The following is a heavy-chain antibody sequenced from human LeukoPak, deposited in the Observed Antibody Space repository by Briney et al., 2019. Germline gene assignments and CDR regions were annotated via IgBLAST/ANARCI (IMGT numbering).Heavy chain of an antibody. CDR3: VRGPVYLPPIAAAGTIYYYYYMDV. CDR2: IIPIFGTA. V-gene: IGHV1-69*13. D-gene: IGHD6-13*01. Sequence: ASVKVSCKASGGTFSSYAISWVRQAPGQGLEWMGGIIPIFGTANYAQKFQGRVTITADESTSTAYMELSSLRSEDTAVYYCVRGPVYLPPIAAAGTIYYYYYMDVWGKGTTVTVSS. J-gene: IGHJ6*03. CDR1: GGTFSSYA.